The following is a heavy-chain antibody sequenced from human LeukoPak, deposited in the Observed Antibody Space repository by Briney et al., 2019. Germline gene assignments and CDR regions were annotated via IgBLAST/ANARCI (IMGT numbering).Heavy chain of an antibody. D-gene: IGHD2-15*01. Sequence: SETLSLTCTVSGGSISSSSYYWGWIRQPPGKGLEWIGRIYYSGSTYYNPSLKSRVTISVDTSKNQFSLKLSSVTAADTAVYYCASDRRLGYCSGGSCYRFGFDYWGQGTLVTVSS. CDR2: IYYSGST. J-gene: IGHJ4*02. V-gene: IGHV4-39*07. CDR3: ASDRRLGYCSGGSCYRFGFDY. CDR1: GGSISSSSYY.